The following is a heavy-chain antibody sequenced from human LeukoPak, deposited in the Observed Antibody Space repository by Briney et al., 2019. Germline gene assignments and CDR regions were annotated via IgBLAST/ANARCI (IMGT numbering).Heavy chain of an antibody. V-gene: IGHV1-2*04. J-gene: IGHJ2*01. D-gene: IGHD1-26*01. CDR3: ARGGSGCYYWYFDL. CDR2: INPNSGGT. CDR1: GYTFTGYY. Sequence: ASVKVSCKASGYTFTGYYMHWVRQAPGQGLEWMGWINPNSGGTNYAQKFQGWVTMTRDTSISTAYMELSRLRSDDTAVYYCARGGSGCYYWYFDLWGRGTLVTVSS.